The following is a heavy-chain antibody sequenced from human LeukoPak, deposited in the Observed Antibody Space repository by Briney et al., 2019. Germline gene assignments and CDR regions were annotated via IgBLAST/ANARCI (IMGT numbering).Heavy chain of an antibody. J-gene: IGHJ4*02. CDR1: GYTFTGYY. CDR2: INPNSGGT. D-gene: IGHD6-13*01. CDR3: ARIAAAVDY. V-gene: IGHV1-2*02. Sequence: ASVKVSRKASGYTFTGYYMHWVRQAPGQGLEWMGWINPNSGGTNYAQKFQGRVTMARDTSISTACMELSRLRSDDTAVYYCARIAAAVDYWGQGTLVTVSS.